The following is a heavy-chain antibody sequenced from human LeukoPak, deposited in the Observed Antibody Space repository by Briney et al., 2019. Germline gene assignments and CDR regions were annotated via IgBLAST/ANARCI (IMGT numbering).Heavy chain of an antibody. Sequence: PGGSLRLPCAASGFTFSSYAMSWVRQAPGKGLEWVSAISGSGGSTYYADSVKGRFTISRDDSKNTLYLQMNSLRAEDTAVYYCAKDSPWLHHAFDIWGQGTMVTVSS. CDR3: AKDSPWLHHAFDI. V-gene: IGHV3-23*01. CDR2: ISGSGGST. D-gene: IGHD5-24*01. CDR1: GFTFSSYA. J-gene: IGHJ3*02.